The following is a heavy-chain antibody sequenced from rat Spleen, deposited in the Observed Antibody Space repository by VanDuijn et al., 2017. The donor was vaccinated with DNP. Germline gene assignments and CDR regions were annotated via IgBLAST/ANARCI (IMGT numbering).Heavy chain of an antibody. J-gene: IGHJ4*01. CDR3: ARRVFMYGGSYAMEV. CDR2: ISYSGSS. CDR1: GYSISSNY. Sequence: EVQLQESGPGLVKPSQSLSLTCSVAGYSISSNYWAWIRKFPGNKMEWIGHISYSGSSSYNPSLNSRISITRDTSRNQFFLQLNSVTTEDTATYYCARRVFMYGGSYAMEVWGQGTSVTVSS. V-gene: IGHV3-1*01. D-gene: IGHD1-11*01.